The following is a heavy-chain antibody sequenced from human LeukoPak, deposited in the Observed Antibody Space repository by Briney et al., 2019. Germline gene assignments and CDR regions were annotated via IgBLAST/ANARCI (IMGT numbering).Heavy chain of an antibody. CDR3: ARLPFWSGYRFDY. Sequence: SETLSLTCAVSGGSISSSNWWSWVRQPPGKGLEWIGEIYHSGSTNYNPSLKSRVTISVDKSKNQFSLKLSSVTAADTAVYYCARLPFWSGYRFDYWGQGTLVTVSS. CDR2: IYHSGST. CDR1: GGSISSSNW. V-gene: IGHV4-4*02. D-gene: IGHD3-3*01. J-gene: IGHJ4*02.